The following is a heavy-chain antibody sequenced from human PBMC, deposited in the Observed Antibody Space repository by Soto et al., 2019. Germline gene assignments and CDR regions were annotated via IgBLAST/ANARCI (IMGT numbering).Heavy chain of an antibody. CDR2: IYYSGST. CDR1: GGSISSGGYY. D-gene: IGHD6-6*01. CDR3: ARDGYSSSFGNWFDP. V-gene: IGHV4-31*03. Sequence: SETLSLTCTVSGGSISSGGYYWSWIRQHPGKGLEWIGYIYYSGSTYYNPSLKSRVTISVDTSKNQFSLKLSSVTAADTAVYYCARDGYSSSFGNWFDPWGQGTLVTVSS. J-gene: IGHJ5*02.